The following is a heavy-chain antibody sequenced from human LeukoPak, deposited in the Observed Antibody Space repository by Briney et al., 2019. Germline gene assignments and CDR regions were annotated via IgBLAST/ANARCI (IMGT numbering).Heavy chain of an antibody. V-gene: IGHV1-2*02. CDR2: INRKSGDT. CDR3: ARARRTRNMYGEYVVLFDY. J-gene: IGHJ4*02. Sequence: ASVKVSCKASGYTFNDYYINWVRHAPGQGLEWMGWINRKSGDTKFAQKFQGRVTMTRDTSISTAYMDLSRLKSDDTAVYYCARARRTRNMYGEYVVLFDYWGRGTLVTVSS. D-gene: IGHD4-17*01. CDR1: GYTFNDYY.